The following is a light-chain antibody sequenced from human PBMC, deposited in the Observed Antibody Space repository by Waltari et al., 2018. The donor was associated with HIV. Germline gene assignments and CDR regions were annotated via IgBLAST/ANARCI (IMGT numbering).Light chain of an antibody. CDR3: CAYAGSTTYVI. J-gene: IGLJ2*01. Sequence: QSALTQPASVSGSPGQPITIPCTGTSSDVGGYNLVSCYQQHPGKAPKLMIYEVSKRPSGVSNRFSGSKSGNTASLTISGLQAEDEADYYCCAYAGSTTYVIFGGGTKLTVL. V-gene: IGLV2-23*02. CDR1: SSDVGGYNL. CDR2: EVS.